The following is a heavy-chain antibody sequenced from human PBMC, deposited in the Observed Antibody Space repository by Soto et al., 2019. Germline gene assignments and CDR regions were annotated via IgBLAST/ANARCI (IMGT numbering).Heavy chain of an antibody. J-gene: IGHJ4*02. D-gene: IGHD3-10*01. V-gene: IGHV3-30*03. CDR3: ARDWVWFGAHPIDY. CDR1: GFTFSNYG. Sequence: QVQLVESGGGVVQPGGSLRLSCAASGFTFSNYGMHGVRQAPGKGLEWVEVISYDGSNKYYADSVKGRFTISRDNSKNTLYLQMNSLTTEDTAVYYCARDWVWFGAHPIDYWGQGTLVTVSS. CDR2: ISYDGSNK.